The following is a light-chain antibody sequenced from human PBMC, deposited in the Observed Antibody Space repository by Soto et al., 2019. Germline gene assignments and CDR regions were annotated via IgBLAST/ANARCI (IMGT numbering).Light chain of an antibody. CDR3: TSYTSSVTLV. CDR1: SSDVGAYNY. CDR2: DVI. V-gene: IGLV2-14*01. Sequence: QSVLTQPASVSGSPGQSITISCTGTSSDVGAYNYVSWYQQHPGKVPKLIIYDVINRPSGVSSRFSGSKSVNTASLTISGPQAEDEADYYCTSYTSSVTLVFGGGTKLTVL. J-gene: IGLJ3*02.